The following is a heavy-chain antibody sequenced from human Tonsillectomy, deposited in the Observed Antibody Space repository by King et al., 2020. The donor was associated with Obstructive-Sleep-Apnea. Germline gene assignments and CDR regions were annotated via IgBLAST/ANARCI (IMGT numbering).Heavy chain of an antibody. CDR3: ARVFSGSFGPGGYFDY. CDR2: IYHSGST. CDR1: GYSISSGYY. Sequence: VQLQESGPGLVKPSETLSLTCTVSGYSISSGYYWGWIRQPPGKGLEWIGSIYHSGSTYYNPSLKSRVTISVDTCKNQFSLKLSSVTAADTAVYYCARVFSGSFGPGGYFDYWGQGTLVTVSS. V-gene: IGHV4-38-2*02. D-gene: IGHD1-26*01. J-gene: IGHJ4*02.